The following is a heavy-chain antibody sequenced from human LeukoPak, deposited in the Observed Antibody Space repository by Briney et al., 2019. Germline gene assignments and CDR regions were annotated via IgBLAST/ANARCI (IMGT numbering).Heavy chain of an antibody. V-gene: IGHV1-69*02. CDR1: GGTFSSYT. D-gene: IGHD4-11*01. Sequence: SVKVSCKASGGTFSSYTISWVRQAPGQGLEWMGRIVPILGIANYAQKFQGRVTITADKSTSTAYMELSSLRSEDTAVYYCARTTTVTREYFQHWGQGTLVTVSS. CDR3: ARTTTVTREYFQH. CDR2: IVPILGIA. J-gene: IGHJ1*01.